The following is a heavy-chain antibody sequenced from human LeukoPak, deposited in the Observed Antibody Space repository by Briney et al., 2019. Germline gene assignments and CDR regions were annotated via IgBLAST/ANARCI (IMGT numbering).Heavy chain of an antibody. Sequence: SVKVSCKASGYTFTSYYMHWVRQAPGQGLEWMGGIIPIFGTAHYAQKFQGRVTITADEFTNTAYMELRSLRSEDTAVYYCARGWLAETTVVTPYNYWGQGTLVTVSS. CDR1: GYTFTSYY. J-gene: IGHJ4*02. CDR3: ARGWLAETTVVTPYNY. D-gene: IGHD4-23*01. CDR2: IIPIFGTA. V-gene: IGHV1-69*13.